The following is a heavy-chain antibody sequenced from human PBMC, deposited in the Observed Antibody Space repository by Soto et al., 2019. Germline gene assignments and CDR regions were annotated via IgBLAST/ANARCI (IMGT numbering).Heavy chain of an antibody. Sequence: SETLSLTCTVSGGSISSSSYYWDWIRQPPGKGLEWIGSIYYSGTTYYNPSLKSRLTLPVDTSKNQFSLKLSSVTAADTAVYYCARVPRGVGTTSHGGFDFWGQGTLVTVSS. CDR1: GGSISSSSYY. J-gene: IGHJ4*02. CDR2: IYYSGTT. CDR3: ARVPRGVGTTSHGGFDF. V-gene: IGHV4-39*01. D-gene: IGHD1-26*01.